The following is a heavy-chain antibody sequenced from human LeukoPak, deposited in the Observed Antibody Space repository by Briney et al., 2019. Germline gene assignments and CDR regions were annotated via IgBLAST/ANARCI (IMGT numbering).Heavy chain of an antibody. CDR3: ARSDYDFWSGYYTDYYFDY. V-gene: IGHV3-64*01. CDR1: GFTFSSYA. D-gene: IGHD3-3*01. CDR2: ISSNGGST. J-gene: IGHJ4*02. Sequence: GGSLRLSCAASGFTFSSYAMHWVRQAPGKGLEYVSAISSNGGSTYYANSVKGRFTISRDNSKNTLYLQMGSLRAEDMAVYYCARSDYDFWSGYYTDYYFDYWGQGTLVTVPS.